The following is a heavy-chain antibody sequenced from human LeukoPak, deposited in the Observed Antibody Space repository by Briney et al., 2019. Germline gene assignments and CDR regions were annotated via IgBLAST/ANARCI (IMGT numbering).Heavy chain of an antibody. CDR2: IIPIFGTA. D-gene: IGHD6-13*01. CDR1: GGTFSSYA. V-gene: IGHV1-69*06. J-gene: IGHJ4*02. CDR3: ARLYSSSYSQTPKDY. Sequence: ASVKVSSKASGGTFSSYAISWVRQAPGQGLEWMGGIIPIFGTANYAQKFQGRVTITADKSTSTAYMELSSLRSEDTAVYYCARLYSSSYSQTPKDYWGQGTLVTVSS.